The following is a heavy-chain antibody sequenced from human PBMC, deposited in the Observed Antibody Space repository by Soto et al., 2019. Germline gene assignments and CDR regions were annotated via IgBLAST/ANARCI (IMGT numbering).Heavy chain of an antibody. CDR1: GFTVSSNY. CDR2: IYSGGST. J-gene: IGHJ6*03. Sequence: GGSLRLSCAASGFTVSSNYMSWVRQAPGKGLEWVSVIYSGGSTYYADSVKGRFTISRDNSKNTLYLQMDSLRAEDTAVYYCARTSDLMKHYHMDVWGKGTTVT. D-gene: IGHD3-16*01. V-gene: IGHV3-66*01. CDR3: ARTSDLMKHYHMDV.